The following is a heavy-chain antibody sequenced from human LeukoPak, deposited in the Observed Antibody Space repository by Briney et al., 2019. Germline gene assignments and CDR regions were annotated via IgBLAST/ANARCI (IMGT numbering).Heavy chain of an antibody. Sequence: TGGSLRLSCAASGFTVSTNYMSWVRQAPGKGLEWVSVIYSGGITYYADPVKGRFTISRDNSKNTLNLQMNSLRAEDTAIYYCARRHSSGSDWGQGALVTVSS. CDR3: ARRHSSGSD. D-gene: IGHD6-19*01. CDR1: GFTVSTNY. J-gene: IGHJ4*02. V-gene: IGHV3-66*02. CDR2: IYSGGIT.